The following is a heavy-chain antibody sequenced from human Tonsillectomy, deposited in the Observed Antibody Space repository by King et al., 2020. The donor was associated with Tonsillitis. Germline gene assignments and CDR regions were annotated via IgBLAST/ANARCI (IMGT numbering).Heavy chain of an antibody. V-gene: IGHV3-23*04. CDR1: GFTFSSYA. J-gene: IGHJ4*02. CDR2: ISDSGGST. Sequence: VQLVESGGGLVQPGGSLRLSCAASGFTFSSYAMNWVRQAPGKGLEWVSTISDSGGSTYYADSVKGRFTISRDNSKNTLYLQMNSLRAEDTAVYFCTGPDCSDTTCYVKEYWGQGTLVTVSS. CDR3: TGPDCSDTTCYVKEY. D-gene: IGHD2-2*01.